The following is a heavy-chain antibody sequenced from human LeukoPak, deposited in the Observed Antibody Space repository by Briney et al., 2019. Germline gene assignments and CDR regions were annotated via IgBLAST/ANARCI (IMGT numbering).Heavy chain of an antibody. D-gene: IGHD6-6*01. CDR3: ARGEYSSSSDYFQH. CDR2: IYYSGST. V-gene: IGHV4-59*01. J-gene: IGHJ1*01. Sequence: SETLSLTCTVSGGSISSYYWSWIRQPPGKGLEWIGYIYYSGSTNYNPSLKSRVTISVDTSKNQFSLKLSSVTAADTAVYYCARGEYSSSSDYFQHWGQGTLVTVSS. CDR1: GGSISSYY.